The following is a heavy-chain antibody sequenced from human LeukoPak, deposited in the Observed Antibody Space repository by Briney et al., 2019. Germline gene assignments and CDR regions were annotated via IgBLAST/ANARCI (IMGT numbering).Heavy chain of an antibody. CDR3: ARDPPWRLRLGELSQTYYFDY. CDR2: ISSSGSTI. J-gene: IGHJ4*02. CDR1: GFTFSSYE. V-gene: IGHV3-48*03. D-gene: IGHD3-16*02. Sequence: GGSLRLSCAASGFTFSSYEMNWVRQAPGKGLEWVSYISSSGSTIYYADSVKGRFTIPRDNAKNSLYLQMNSLRAEDTAVYYCARDPPWRLRLGELSQTYYFDYWGQGTLVTVSS.